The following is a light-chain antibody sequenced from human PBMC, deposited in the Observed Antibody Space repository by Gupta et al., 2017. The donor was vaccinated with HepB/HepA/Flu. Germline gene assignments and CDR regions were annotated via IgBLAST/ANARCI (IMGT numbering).Light chain of an antibody. CDR3: SSYTSSSTHYV. CDR1: NSDVGDYNY. CDR2: DVS. J-gene: IGLJ1*01. Sequence: QSALTQPASVSGSPGQSITISCTGTNSDVGDYNYVSWYQQHPGKAPKLMIYDVSNRPSGVSNLFSGSKSGNTASLTISGLQAEDEADYYCSSYTSSSTHYVFGTGTKVTVL. V-gene: IGLV2-14*01.